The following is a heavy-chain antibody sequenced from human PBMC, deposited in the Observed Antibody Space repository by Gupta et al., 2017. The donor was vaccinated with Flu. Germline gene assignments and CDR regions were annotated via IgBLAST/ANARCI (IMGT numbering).Heavy chain of an antibody. CDR1: GDSITSNNYL. CDR2: ADYSGNT. Sequence: QPQLQESGPGLVKPSETLSLICTVSGDSITSNNYLWGWIRQPPGKGLEWIGHADYSGNTFYSPSLKSRATMSVDTSKNQLSLKLNSVTAANTAVDYCARRNMYWKTCVHWGQGTLGTVS. D-gene: IGHD1-1*01. J-gene: IGHJ4*02. CDR3: ARRNMYWKTCVH. V-gene: IGHV4-39*01.